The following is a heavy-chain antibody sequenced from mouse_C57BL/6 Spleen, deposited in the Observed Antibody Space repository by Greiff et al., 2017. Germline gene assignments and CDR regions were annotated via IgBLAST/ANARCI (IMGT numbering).Heavy chain of an antibody. CDR3: ARDYDYAFDY. D-gene: IGHD2-4*01. Sequence: EVQVVESGPGLVKPSQSLSLTCSVTGYSITSGYYWNWIRQFPGNKLEWMGYISYDGSNNYNPSLKNRISITRDTSKNQFFLKLNSVTTEDTATYYCARDYDYAFDYWGQGTTLTVSS. V-gene: IGHV3-6*01. J-gene: IGHJ2*01. CDR2: ISYDGSN. CDR1: GYSITSGYY.